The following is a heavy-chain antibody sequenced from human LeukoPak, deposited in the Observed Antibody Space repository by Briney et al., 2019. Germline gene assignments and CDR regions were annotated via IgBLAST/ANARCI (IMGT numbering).Heavy chain of an antibody. CDR3: ARDQDQWQGDGYNYGCGY. V-gene: IGHV1-69*05. D-gene: IGHD5-24*01. J-gene: IGHJ4*02. CDR1: GGTFSSYA. CDR2: IIPIFGTA. Sequence: ASVKVSCKASGGTFSSYAISWVRQAPGQGLEWMGGIIPIFGTANYAQKFQGRVTITTDESTSTAYMELSSLRSEDTAVYYCARDQDQWQGDGYNYGCGYWGQGTLVTVSS.